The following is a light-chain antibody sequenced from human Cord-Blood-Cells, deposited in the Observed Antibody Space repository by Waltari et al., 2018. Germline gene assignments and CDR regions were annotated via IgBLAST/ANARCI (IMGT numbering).Light chain of an antibody. Sequence: QSALTQPRSVSGSPGQSDTISCTGTSSDVGGYNYVSWYQQHPGKAPKLMIYDVSKRPSGLSDRVSGYKSRNTASLTISGLQAEDEADYYCCSYAGSYTWLFGVGTMLTVL. CDR3: CSYAGSYTWL. J-gene: IGLJ3*02. CDR1: SSDVGGYNY. V-gene: IGLV2-11*01. CDR2: DVS.